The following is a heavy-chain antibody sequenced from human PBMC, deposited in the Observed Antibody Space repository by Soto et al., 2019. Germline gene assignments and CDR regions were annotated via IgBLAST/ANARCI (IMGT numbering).Heavy chain of an antibody. CDR2: ISYDGSNK. Sequence: QVQLVESGGGVVQPGRSLRLSCAASGFTFSSYGMHWVRQAPGKGLEWVAVISYDGSNKYYADSVKGRFTISRDNSKNTLYLQMNSLRAEDTAVYYCAKDLGGILTGSLYGMDVWGQGTTVTVSS. J-gene: IGHJ6*02. CDR3: AKDLGGILTGSLYGMDV. CDR1: GFTFSSYG. V-gene: IGHV3-30*18. D-gene: IGHD3-9*01.